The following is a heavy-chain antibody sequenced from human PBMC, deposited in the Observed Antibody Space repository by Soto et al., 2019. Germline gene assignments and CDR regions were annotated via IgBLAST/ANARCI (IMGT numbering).Heavy chain of an antibody. CDR2: IYYSGST. CDR3: ARHVGTAAPYPTLHYYYGMDV. V-gene: IGHV4-39*01. J-gene: IGHJ6*02. CDR1: GCSISSNNFY. D-gene: IGHD6-13*01. Sequence: SETLCLTCTVSGCSISSNNFYWVWIRQPPGKGLEWIGSIYYSGSTYYNPSLKSRVTISVDTSKNQFSLKLSSVTAADTAVYYCARHVGTAAPYPTLHYYYGMDVWGQGTTVTVSS.